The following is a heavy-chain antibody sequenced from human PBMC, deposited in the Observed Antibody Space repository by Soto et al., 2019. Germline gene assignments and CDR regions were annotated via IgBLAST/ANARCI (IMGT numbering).Heavy chain of an antibody. CDR3: ARDLGP. Sequence: GGSLRLSCAASGFTFSSYGIHWVRQAPGKGLERVPVIWYDGSNKYYADSVKGRFTISRDNSKTTLYLQMTSLRAEDTAVYYCARDLGPWGQGTLVTVSS. CDR2: IWYDGSNK. D-gene: IGHD7-27*01. J-gene: IGHJ5*02. V-gene: IGHV3-33*01. CDR1: GFTFSSYG.